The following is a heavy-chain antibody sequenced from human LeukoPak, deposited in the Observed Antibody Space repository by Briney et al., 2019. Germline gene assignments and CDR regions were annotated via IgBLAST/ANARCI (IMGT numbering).Heavy chain of an antibody. CDR2: MNPNIGNT. D-gene: IGHD3-22*01. CDR3: ARGYDSSGYFYYYYYGMDV. Sequence: ASVKVSCKASGYTFTSYDINWVRQATGQGSEWMGWMNPNIGNTGYAQKFQGRVTMTRNTSISTAYMELSSLRSEDTAVYYCARGYDSSGYFYYYYYGMDVWGQGTTVTVSS. CDR1: GYTFTSYD. J-gene: IGHJ6*02. V-gene: IGHV1-8*01.